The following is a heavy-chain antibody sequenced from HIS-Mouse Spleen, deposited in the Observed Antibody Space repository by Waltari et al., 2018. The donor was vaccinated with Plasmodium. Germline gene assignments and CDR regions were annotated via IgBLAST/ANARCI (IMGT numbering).Heavy chain of an antibody. J-gene: IGHJ4*02. V-gene: IGHV3-30*04. Sequence: QVQLVESGGGVVQPGRSLRLSCAASGFTFSSYAMHWVRQAPGKGLEVVAGISYDGSNKDYADSLKGRFTISRDNSKNTLYLQMNSLRAEDTAVYYCARDPFYVDTAMVLDCWGQGTLVTVSS. CDR3: ARDPFYVDTAMVLDC. D-gene: IGHD5-18*01. CDR1: GFTFSSYA. CDR2: ISYDGSNK.